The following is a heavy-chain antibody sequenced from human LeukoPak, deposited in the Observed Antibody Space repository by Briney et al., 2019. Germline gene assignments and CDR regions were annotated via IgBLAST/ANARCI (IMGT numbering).Heavy chain of an antibody. D-gene: IGHD3-22*01. Sequence: GGSLRLSCAASGFTFTSYAMHWVRQAPGQRLEWMGWINAGNGNTKYSQKFQGRVTITRDTSASTAYMELSSLRSEDTAVYYCARYDYYDSRNFDYWGQGTLVTVSS. V-gene: IGHV1-3*01. J-gene: IGHJ4*02. CDR2: INAGNGNT. CDR1: GFTFTSYA. CDR3: ARYDYYDSRNFDY.